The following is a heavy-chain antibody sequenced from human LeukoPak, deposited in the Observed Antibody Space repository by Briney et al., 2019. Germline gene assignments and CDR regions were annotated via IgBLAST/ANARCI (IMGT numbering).Heavy chain of an antibody. J-gene: IGHJ4*02. CDR3: AGNYYGSGSYYSEDRY. V-gene: IGHV4-61*02. CDR1: GGSISSGSYY. D-gene: IGHD3-10*01. CDR2: IYTSGST. Sequence: PSQTLSLICTVSGGSISSGSYYWSWIRQPDGKGLEWIGRIYTSGSTNYNPSLKSRVTISVDTSKNQFSLKLSSVTAADTAVYYCAGNYYGSGSYYSEDRYWGQGTLVTVSS.